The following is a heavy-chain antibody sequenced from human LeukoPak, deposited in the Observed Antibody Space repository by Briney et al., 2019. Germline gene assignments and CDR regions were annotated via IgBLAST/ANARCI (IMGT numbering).Heavy chain of an antibody. V-gene: IGHV3-72*01. J-gene: IGHJ6*02. D-gene: IGHD3-10*01. CDR3: ARDRGSGYGMDV. CDR1: GFTFSDHY. CDR2: TRNKANSYTT. Sequence: GGSLRLSCAASGFTFSDHYMDWVRQAPGKGLEWVGRTRNKANSYTTEYAASVKGRFTISRDDSKNSLYLQMNSLKTEDTAVYYCARDRGSGYGMDVWGQGTTVTVSS.